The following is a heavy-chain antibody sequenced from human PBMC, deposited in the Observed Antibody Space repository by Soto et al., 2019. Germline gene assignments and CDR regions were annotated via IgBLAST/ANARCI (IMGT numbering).Heavy chain of an antibody. D-gene: IGHD6-19*01. CDR3: AKDSSGWIKNFDY. J-gene: IGHJ4*02. Sequence: GGSLRLSCAASGFTFSSYGMHWVRQAPGKGLEWVAVISYDGSNKYYADSVKGRFTISRDNSKNTLYLQMNSLRAEDTAVYYCAKDSSGWIKNFDYWGQGTLVTVSS. V-gene: IGHV3-30*18. CDR2: ISYDGSNK. CDR1: GFTFSSYG.